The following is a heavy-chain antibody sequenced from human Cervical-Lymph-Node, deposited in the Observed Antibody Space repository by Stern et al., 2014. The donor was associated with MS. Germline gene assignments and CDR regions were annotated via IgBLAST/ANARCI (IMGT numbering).Heavy chain of an antibody. V-gene: IGHV4-39*01. Sequence: VQLVESGPGLVKPSETLSLTCNVSGGSISTSGYYWDWIRQPPGKRLEWIGTIYHSGSTYYNPSLRSRVTVSVDTSKNQISLQLNSVTAADTALYYCARTSGIRYYFDYWGQGTLVTVSS. CDR2: IYHSGST. D-gene: IGHD3-10*01. CDR3: ARTSGIRYYFDY. J-gene: IGHJ4*02. CDR1: GGSISTSGYY.